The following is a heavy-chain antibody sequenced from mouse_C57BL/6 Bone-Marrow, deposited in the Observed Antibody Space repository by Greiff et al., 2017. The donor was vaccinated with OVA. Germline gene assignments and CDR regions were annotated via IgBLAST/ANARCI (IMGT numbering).Heavy chain of an antibody. J-gene: IGHJ2*01. V-gene: IGHV1-50*01. CDR3: ARKGDD. CDR1: GYTFTSYW. CDR2: IDPSDSYT. Sequence: QVQLQQPGAELVKPGASVKLSCKASGYTFTSYWMQWVNQRPGQGLEWIGEIDPSDSYTNYNQKFKGKATLTVDTSSSTAYMQLSTLTSEDAAVYYCARKGDDWGKGTTRTVSS.